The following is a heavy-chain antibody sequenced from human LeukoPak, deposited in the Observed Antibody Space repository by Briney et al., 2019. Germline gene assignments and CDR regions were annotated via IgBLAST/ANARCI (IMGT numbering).Heavy chain of an antibody. CDR1: GGSISSGGYS. J-gene: IGHJ6*02. CDR2: IYHSGST. V-gene: IGHV4-30-2*01. Sequence: SETLSLTCAVSGGSISSGGYSWSWIRQPPGKGLEWIGYIYHSGSTYYNLSLKSRVTISVDRSKNQFSLKLSSVTAADTAVYYCARTDILTYYGMDVWGQGTTVTVSS. D-gene: IGHD3-9*01. CDR3: ARTDILTYYGMDV.